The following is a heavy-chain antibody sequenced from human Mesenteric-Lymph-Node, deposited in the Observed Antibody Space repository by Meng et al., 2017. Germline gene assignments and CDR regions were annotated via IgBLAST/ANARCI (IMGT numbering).Heavy chain of an antibody. CDR1: GFSFSNYA. D-gene: IGHD3-22*01. J-gene: IGHJ5*02. CDR2: ISGSGAST. Sequence: GESLKISCAASGFSFSNYAMSWVRQAPGKGLEWVSGISGSGASTYYADSVKGRFTISRDNAKNSLYLQMNSLRAEDTAVYYCARDRADYYYDSSGYYVWDNWFDPWGQGTLVTVSS. V-gene: IGHV3-23*01. CDR3: ARDRADYYYDSSGYYVWDNWFDP.